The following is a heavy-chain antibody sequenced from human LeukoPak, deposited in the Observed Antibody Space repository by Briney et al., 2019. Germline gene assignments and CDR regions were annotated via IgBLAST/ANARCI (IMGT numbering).Heavy chain of an antibody. J-gene: IGHJ4*02. Sequence: SETLSLTCDVSGYSISRGYYWGWVRQSPGKGLEWIANIHHSGRTYYSPSLKSRVTISVDMSKNQISLKLTSVTAADTAVYHCTRETIRFCSDTDCLQGEFWGQGALVTVSS. D-gene: IGHD2-15*01. CDR2: IHHSGRT. V-gene: IGHV4-38-2*02. CDR1: GYSISRGYY. CDR3: TRETIRFCSDTDCLQGEF.